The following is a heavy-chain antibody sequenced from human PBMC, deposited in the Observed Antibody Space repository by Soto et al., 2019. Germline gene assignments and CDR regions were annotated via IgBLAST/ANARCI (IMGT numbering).Heavy chain of an antibody. Sequence: SETLSLTCTVSGGSISSYYWSWIRQPPGKGLEWIGYIYYSGSTNYNPSLKSRITISVDTSKNQFSLKMSSLRSEDTAVYYCASRPAVRDGYSFNHWGQVNLIT. V-gene: IGHV4-59*01. D-gene: IGHD4-4*01. CDR2: IYYSGST. CDR3: ASRPAVRDGYSFNH. J-gene: IGHJ4*02. CDR1: GGSISSYY.